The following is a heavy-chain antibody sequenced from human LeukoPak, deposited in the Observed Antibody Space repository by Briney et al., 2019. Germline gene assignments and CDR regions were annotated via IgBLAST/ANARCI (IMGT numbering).Heavy chain of an antibody. J-gene: IGHJ4*02. CDR3: AKRYGDSTGWFFDL. D-gene: IGHD6-13*01. V-gene: IGHV3-23*01. CDR2: INGGGDIT. CDR1: RYSFDSYA. Sequence: PGESLKLSCEGSRYSFDSYAMTWVRQAPGKGLEWVSSINGGGDITYYAESVKGRFTVSRDNSKNTLFLQMNSLRAEDTAVFYCAKRYGDSTGWFFDLWGQGSLVTVSS.